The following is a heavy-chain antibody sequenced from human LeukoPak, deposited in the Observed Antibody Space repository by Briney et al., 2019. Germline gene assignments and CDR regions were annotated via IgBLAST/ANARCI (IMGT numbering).Heavy chain of an antibody. J-gene: IGHJ4*02. CDR2: IRSKAYGGTT. V-gene: IGHV3-49*04. CDR1: GFTFSSYA. D-gene: IGHD3-10*01. Sequence: GGSLRLSCAASGFTFSSYAMSWVRQAPGKGLEWVGFIRSKAYGGTTEYAASVKGRFTISRDDSKSIAYLQMNSLKTEDTAVYYCTRDGSGISDYWGQGTLVTVSS. CDR3: TRDGSGISDY.